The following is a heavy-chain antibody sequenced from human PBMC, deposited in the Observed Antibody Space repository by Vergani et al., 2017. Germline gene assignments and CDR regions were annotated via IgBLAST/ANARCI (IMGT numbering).Heavy chain of an antibody. Sequence: EVQLLESGGGLVQPGGSLRLSCAASGFTFSSYAMSWVRQAPGKGLEWVSAISGSGGSTYYADSVKGRFTISRDNSKNTLYLQMNSLRAEDTAVYYCAKWGSYYYDSSGYYPAYYYYYGMDVWGQGTTVTVSS. CDR3: AKWGSYYYDSSGYYPAYYYYYGMDV. CDR1: GFTFSSYA. CDR2: ISGSGGST. V-gene: IGHV3-23*01. D-gene: IGHD3-22*01. J-gene: IGHJ6*02.